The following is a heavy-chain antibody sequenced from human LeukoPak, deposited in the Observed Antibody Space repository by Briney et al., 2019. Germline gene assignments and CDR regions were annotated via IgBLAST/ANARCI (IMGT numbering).Heavy chain of an antibody. CDR2: IYNSGST. CDR1: GYSLSRGYY. J-gene: IGHJ3*02. V-gene: IGHV4-38-2*02. D-gene: IGHD1-26*01. Sequence: SETLSLTCGVSGYSLSRGYYWGWIRQPPGRGLEWIGNIYNSGSTYYTTSLKSRVNISVDTSNNPFSLKLSSVTAADTAVYYCARDPKWGDAFAIWGQGPMAPVSS. CDR3: ARDPKWGDAFAI.